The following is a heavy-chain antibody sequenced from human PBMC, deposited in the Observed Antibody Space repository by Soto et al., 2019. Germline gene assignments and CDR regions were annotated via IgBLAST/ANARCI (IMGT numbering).Heavy chain of an antibody. V-gene: IGHV1-18*01. CDR3: ARGVAARPLGGYYGVDV. D-gene: IGHD6-6*01. Sequence: QVQLVQSGGEVKRPGASVNVSCKASGYTFISYGITWVRQAPGQGPEWMGWISPYNGNRKYAQKFQGRVTITTDTSTTTDYMELRSMRYDDTAVYYCARGVAARPLGGYYGVDVWGQGTMVTVSS. CDR1: GYTFISYG. J-gene: IGHJ6*02. CDR2: ISPYNGNR.